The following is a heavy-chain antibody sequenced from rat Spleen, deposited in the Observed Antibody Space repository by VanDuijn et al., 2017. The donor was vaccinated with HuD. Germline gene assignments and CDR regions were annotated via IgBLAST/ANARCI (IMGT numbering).Heavy chain of an antibody. CDR3: ARHGILWQQLYVMDA. D-gene: IGHD1-2*01. V-gene: IGHV5S13*01. J-gene: IGHJ4*01. CDR2: ISTGGGNT. Sequence: EVQLVESGGGLVQPGRSLKLSCAASGFTFSNYDMAWVRQAPTKGLEWIASISTGGGNTYYRDSVKGRFTISRDNAKNTQYLQMDSLRSEDTATYYCARHGILWQQLYVMDAWGQGASVTVSS. CDR1: GFTFSNYD.